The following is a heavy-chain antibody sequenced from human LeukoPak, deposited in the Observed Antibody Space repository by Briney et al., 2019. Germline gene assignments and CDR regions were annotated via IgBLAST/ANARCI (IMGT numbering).Heavy chain of an antibody. V-gene: IGHV3-74*01. J-gene: IGHJ1*01. CDR3: LLIILGGSSQH. D-gene: IGHD3-3*01. CDR1: EFTFNNYW. Sequence: GGSLRLSCAASEFTFNNYWMHWVRQAPGKGLVWVSRKNDGKIITYADSVKGRFTTSRDNAKNTFYLQMNSLRVEDTAVYYCLLIILGGSSQHWGQGTLVTVSS. CDR2: KNDGKII.